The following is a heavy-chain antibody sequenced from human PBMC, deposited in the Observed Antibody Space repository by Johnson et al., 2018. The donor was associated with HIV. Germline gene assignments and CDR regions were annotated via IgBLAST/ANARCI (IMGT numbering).Heavy chain of an antibody. CDR2: ISYDGSNK. J-gene: IGHJ3*02. CDR3: AIIWNHTFDI. Sequence: VQLVESGGGVVQPGRSLRLSCAASGFTFSSYAMHWVRQAPGKGLEWVAVISYDGSNKYYADSVKGRFTISRDNSKNTLYLQMNSLRAEDTALYYCAIIWNHTFDIWGQGTIVTVSS. V-gene: IGHV3-30*04. CDR1: GFTFSSYA. D-gene: IGHD1-14*01.